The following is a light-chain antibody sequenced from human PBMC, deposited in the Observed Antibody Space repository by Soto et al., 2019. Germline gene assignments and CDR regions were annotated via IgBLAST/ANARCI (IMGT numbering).Light chain of an antibody. Sequence: EIVLTQSPGTLSLSPGERATLSCRASQSVSSSYLAWYQQKPGQAPRLLIYGASSRATVIPDRFSGSGSGTDFTLTIIRLEPEDFAVYYCQQRYTFGQGTKLEIK. CDR3: QQRYT. J-gene: IGKJ2*01. CDR2: GAS. V-gene: IGKV3-20*01. CDR1: QSVSSSY.